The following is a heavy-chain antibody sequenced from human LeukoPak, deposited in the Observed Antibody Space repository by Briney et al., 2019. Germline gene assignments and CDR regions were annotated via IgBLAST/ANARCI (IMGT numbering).Heavy chain of an antibody. CDR2: ISARGDST. Sequence: GGSLRLSCAASGFPFNSYAMTWVRQAPGKGLEWVSAISARGDSTYYADSMKGRFTISRDNSKYTLYLQMNSLRADDTALYYCVKVLASGDAFDIWGQGTMVIVSS. CDR1: GFPFNSYA. CDR3: VKVLASGDAFDI. V-gene: IGHV3-23*01. D-gene: IGHD3-10*01. J-gene: IGHJ3*02.